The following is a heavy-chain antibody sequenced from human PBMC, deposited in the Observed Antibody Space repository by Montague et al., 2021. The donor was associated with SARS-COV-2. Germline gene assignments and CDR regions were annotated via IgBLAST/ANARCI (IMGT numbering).Heavy chain of an antibody. J-gene: IGHJ4*01. V-gene: IGHV4-39*01. CDR2: FFYRGST. D-gene: IGHD1-26*01. CDR3: ARRAGVVGDTRFDF. CDR1: GDSISSLHYY. Sequence: SETLSLTCTVSGDSISSLHYYWGWLRQSPGKGLEWIGNFFYRGSTYYXPSLRGRVTISVDTSKTQFALRLRSATATDTAIYYCARRAGVVGDTRFDFWGQGILVTVSS.